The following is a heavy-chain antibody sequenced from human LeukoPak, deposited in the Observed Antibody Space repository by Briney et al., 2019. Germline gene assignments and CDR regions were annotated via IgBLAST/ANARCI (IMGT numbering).Heavy chain of an antibody. V-gene: IGHV5-51*01. CDR2: IYPGDSDT. CDR1: GYSFTSYW. J-gene: IGHJ4*02. D-gene: IGHD3-22*01. Sequence: GESLKISCKGSGYSFTSYWIGWVRQMPGKGLEWMGIIYPGDSDTRYSPSFQGQVTISADKSISTAYLQWSSLKASDTAMYYCARHYHDSSGYYSHFDYWGQGTLVTVSS. CDR3: ARHYHDSSGYYSHFDY.